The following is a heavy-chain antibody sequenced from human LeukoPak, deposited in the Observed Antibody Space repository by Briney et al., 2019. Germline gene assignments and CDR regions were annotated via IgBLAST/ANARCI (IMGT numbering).Heavy chain of an antibody. V-gene: IGHV1-69*05. CDR2: IIPIFGTA. D-gene: IGHD3-22*01. CDR1: GGTFSSYA. Sequence: SVKVSCKASGGTFSSYAISWVRQAPGQGLEWMGRIIPIFGTANYAQKFQGRVTITTDESTSTAYMELSSLRSEDTAVNYCARGGYYYDSSGYSRNNEYFQHWGQGTLVTVSS. CDR3: ARGGYYYDSSGYSRNNEYFQH. J-gene: IGHJ1*01.